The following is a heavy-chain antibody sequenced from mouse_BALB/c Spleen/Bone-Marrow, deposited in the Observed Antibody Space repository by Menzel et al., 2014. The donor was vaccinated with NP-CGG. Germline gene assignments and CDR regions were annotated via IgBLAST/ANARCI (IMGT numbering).Heavy chain of an antibody. CDR3: ARDINYDIYWYFDV. V-gene: IGHV7-3*02. CDR2: IRHKAKGYTT. D-gene: IGHD2-4*01. J-gene: IGHJ1*01. Sequence: EVQLVESGGGLVQPGGSLRLSCATSGFTFTDYYMSWVRQPPGKALEWLGFIRHKAKGYTTEYSASVKGRFTISRDNSQSILYLQMNTLRAEDSATYDCARDINYDIYWYFDVWGAGTTVTVSS. CDR1: GFTFTDYY.